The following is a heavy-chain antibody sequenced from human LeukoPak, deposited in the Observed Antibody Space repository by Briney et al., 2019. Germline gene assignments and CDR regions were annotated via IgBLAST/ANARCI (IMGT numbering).Heavy chain of an antibody. D-gene: IGHD6-13*01. Sequence: SGTLTLTCAVSGVSISSYYWSRIRQPPGKGLEWIGYINYSGSTNYNPSLKSRVTISVDTSKNQFTLKPSSVTAGDTAVYYCARDSDSSSWHFDDWGQRTLVAASS. J-gene: IGHJ4*02. CDR2: INYSGST. CDR1: GVSISSYY. V-gene: IGHV4-59*01. CDR3: ARDSDSSSWHFDD.